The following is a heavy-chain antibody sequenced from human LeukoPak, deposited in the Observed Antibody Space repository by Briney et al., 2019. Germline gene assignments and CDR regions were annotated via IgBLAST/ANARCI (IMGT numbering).Heavy chain of an antibody. D-gene: IGHD2-15*01. J-gene: IGHJ5*02. CDR2: IYPGDSDT. V-gene: IGHV5-51*01. Sequence: GESLKISCKGSGYSFTSYWIGWVRQMPGKGLGWMGIIYPGDSDTRYSPSFQGQVTISAHKSISTAYLQWSSLKASDTAMYDCARHEVSGGGSINWFDPWGQGALVTVSS. CDR3: ARHEVSGGGSINWFDP. CDR1: GYSFTSYW.